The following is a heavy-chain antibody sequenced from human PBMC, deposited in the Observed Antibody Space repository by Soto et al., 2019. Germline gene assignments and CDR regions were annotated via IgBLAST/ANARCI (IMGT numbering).Heavy chain of an antibody. J-gene: IGHJ4*02. CDR1: GYTFTSYG. V-gene: IGHV1-18*01. CDR3: AIAKGKSAVAGYFAY. D-gene: IGHD6-19*01. Sequence: QVQLVQSGAEVKKPGASVKVSCKASGYTFTSYGISWVRQSPGQGLEWMGWISAYNGNTNYAQKLQGRVTMTTDTSTSTGYMELRSLRSDVTAVYYCAIAKGKSAVAGYFAYWGQGTLVTVS. CDR2: ISAYNGNT.